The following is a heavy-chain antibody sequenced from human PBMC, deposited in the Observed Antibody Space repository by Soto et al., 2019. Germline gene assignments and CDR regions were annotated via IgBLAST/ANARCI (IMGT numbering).Heavy chain of an antibody. CDR3: AKAREEYQLPPDWGYYYYGMDV. D-gene: IGHD2-2*01. V-gene: IGHV3-74*01. Sequence: GGSLKLSCAASGFTFSSYWMHWVRQAPGKGLVWVSRINSDGSSTSYGDSGKGRFTISRDKAKNTLYLQMNSLRAEDTAVYYCAKAREEYQLPPDWGYYYYGMDVWGQGTTVTVSS. CDR1: GFTFSSYW. CDR2: INSDGSST. J-gene: IGHJ6*02.